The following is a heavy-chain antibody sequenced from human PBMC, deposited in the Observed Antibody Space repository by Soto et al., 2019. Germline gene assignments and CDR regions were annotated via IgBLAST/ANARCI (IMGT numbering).Heavy chain of an antibody. D-gene: IGHD3-22*01. CDR2: IDPSDSQT. Sequence: PGESLKISWKGSGYSFAGYCITLVRQKPGKGLEWMGRIDPSDSQTYYSPSFRGHVTISATKSITTVFLQWSSLRASDTAMYYCARQIYDSDTGPNFQYYFDSWGQGTPVTVSS. CDR3: ARQIYDSDTGPNFQYYFDS. J-gene: IGHJ4*02. V-gene: IGHV5-10-1*01. CDR1: GYSFAGYC.